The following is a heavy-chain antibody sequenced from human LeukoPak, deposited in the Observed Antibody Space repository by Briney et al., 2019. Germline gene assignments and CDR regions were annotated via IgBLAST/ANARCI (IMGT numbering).Heavy chain of an antibody. V-gene: IGHV3-21*01. J-gene: IGHJ4*02. CDR3: LPGGLIFDY. Sequence: GGSLRLSCAASGFIFSSYSMNWVRQAPGKGLEWVSSISSSSSYIHYADSVKGRLTISRDNAKNSLYLQMNSLRVEDTAVYYFLPGGLIFDYWGQGTLVTVSS. CDR2: ISSSSSYI. D-gene: IGHD2-15*01. CDR1: GFIFSSYS.